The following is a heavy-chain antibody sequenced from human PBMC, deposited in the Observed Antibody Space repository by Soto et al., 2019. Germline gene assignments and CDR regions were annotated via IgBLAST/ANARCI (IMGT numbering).Heavy chain of an antibody. CDR2: IKQDGSDK. V-gene: IGHV3-7*01. CDR3: VRDDTRRNNDFWSGHYTTDAFDM. D-gene: IGHD3-3*01. CDR1: GFTFSRYW. J-gene: IGHJ3*02. Sequence: EVQLVASGGGLVQPGGSLRLSCAASGFTFSRYWMSWVRQAPGKGLEWEANIKQDGSDKYYVESVKGRFTMSRDNTKNSLYLQMNSLRAEDTAVYYCVRDDTRRNNDFWSGHYTTDAFDMWGQGRMVTVSS.